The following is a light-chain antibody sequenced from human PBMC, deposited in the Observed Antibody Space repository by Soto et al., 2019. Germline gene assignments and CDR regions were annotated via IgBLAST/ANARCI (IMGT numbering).Light chain of an antibody. CDR2: DTS. CDR3: QQHHNWPPWT. Sequence: ETVMTHSRATLSVSPWERASLSCRSSQSINSKLAWYQQEPGQAPRLLIYDTSTRATGIPARFSGSGSGTEFTLTISSLQPEDFAVYFCQQHHNWPPWTFGQGTKVDIK. V-gene: IGKV3-15*01. J-gene: IGKJ1*01. CDR1: QSINSK.